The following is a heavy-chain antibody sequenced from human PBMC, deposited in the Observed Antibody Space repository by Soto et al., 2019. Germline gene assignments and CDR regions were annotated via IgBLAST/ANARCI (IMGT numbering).Heavy chain of an antibody. CDR3: AKVGPVVPAATHYYGMEV. V-gene: IGHV3-30*18. CDR1: GFTFSSYG. J-gene: IGHJ6*02. Sequence: PGGSLRLSCAASGFTFSSYGMHWVRQAPGKGLEWVAVISYDGSNKYYADSVKGRFTISRDNSKNTLYLQMNSLRAEDTAVYYCAKVGPVVPAATHYYGMEVWGQATTVTVSS. D-gene: IGHD2-2*01. CDR2: ISYDGSNK.